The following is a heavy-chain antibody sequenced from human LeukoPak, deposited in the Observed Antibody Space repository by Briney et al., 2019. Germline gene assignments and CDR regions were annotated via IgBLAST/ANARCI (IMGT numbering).Heavy chain of an antibody. J-gene: IGHJ6*03. CDR2: IIPIFGTA. CDR1: AGTFGSYA. Sequence: ASVKVSCKASAGTFGSYAISWVRQAPGQGLEWMGGIIPIFGTANYAQKFQGRVTITTDESTSTASMELSSLRSEDTAVYYCARNHKNWNYERSNYYYYYMDVWGKGTTVTVSS. D-gene: IGHD1-7*01. CDR3: ARNHKNWNYERSNYYYYYMDV. V-gene: IGHV1-69*05.